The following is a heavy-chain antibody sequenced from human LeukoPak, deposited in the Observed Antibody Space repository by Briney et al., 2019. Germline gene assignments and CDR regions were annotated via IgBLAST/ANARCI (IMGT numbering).Heavy chain of an antibody. J-gene: IGHJ4*02. CDR3: ASFSSGWPRPGY. CDR2: INHSGST. V-gene: IGHV4-34*01. Sequence: PSETLSLTCAVYGGSFSGYYWSWIRQPPGKGLEWIGEINHSGSTNYNPSLKSRVTISVDTSKNQFSLKLSSVTAADTAVYYCASFSSGWPRPGYWGQGTLVTVSS. CDR1: GGSFSGYY. D-gene: IGHD6-19*01.